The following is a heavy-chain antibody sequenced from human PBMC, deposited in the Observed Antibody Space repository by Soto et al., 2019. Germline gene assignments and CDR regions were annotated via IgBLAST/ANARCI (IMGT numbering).Heavy chain of an antibody. J-gene: IGHJ6*03. CDR2: FDPEDGET. Sequence: QVQLVQSGAEVKKPGASVKVSCKVSGYTLTELSMHWVRQAPGKGLEWRGGFDPEDGETIYAQKFQGRVTMTEDTSTDTAYMELISLRSEDTAVYYCATVRITMVRGVIRPYYYYYYMDVWGKGTTVTVSS. CDR3: ATVRITMVRGVIRPYYYYYYMDV. V-gene: IGHV1-24*01. CDR1: GYTLTELS. D-gene: IGHD3-10*01.